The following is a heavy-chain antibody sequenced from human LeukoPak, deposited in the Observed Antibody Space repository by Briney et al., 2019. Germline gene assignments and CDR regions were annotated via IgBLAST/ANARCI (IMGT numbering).Heavy chain of an antibody. Sequence: GGSLRLSCAASGFTFSSYAMSWVRQAPGKGLVWVSAISGSGGSTYYADSVKGRFTISRDNSKNTLYLQMNSLRAEDTAVYYCAKDWEDIVLMVYALTGGAFDIWGQGTMVTVSS. D-gene: IGHD2-8*01. J-gene: IGHJ3*02. CDR1: GFTFSSYA. V-gene: IGHV3-23*01. CDR3: AKDWEDIVLMVYALTGGAFDI. CDR2: ISGSGGST.